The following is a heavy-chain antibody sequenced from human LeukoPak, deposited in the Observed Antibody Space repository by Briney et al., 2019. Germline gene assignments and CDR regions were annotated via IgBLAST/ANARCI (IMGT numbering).Heavy chain of an antibody. Sequence: SDTLSLTCTVSGGFISSRSYYWRWIRQRPGKGLERIGSIYYSGSTHYNPSLKSRDTISEDTSKTQSSLKLGSVTAADTAVYYCAGDDDYVHPSPLDYWGQGTLITVSS. J-gene: IGHJ4*02. CDR1: GGFISSRSYY. V-gene: IGHV4-39*01. CDR2: IYYSGST. CDR3: AGDDDYVHPSPLDY. D-gene: IGHD4-17*01.